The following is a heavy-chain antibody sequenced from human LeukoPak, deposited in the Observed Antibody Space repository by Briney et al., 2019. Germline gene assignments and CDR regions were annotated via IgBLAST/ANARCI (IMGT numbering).Heavy chain of an antibody. Sequence: QAGGSLRLSCAASGFDFSDYSMNWVRQAPGKGLEWISYITSSSSVTFYADSVKGRFISSRDNAKNSLYLQMSSLRAEDTAVYYCARETYGSGNPWSNKQHCYYYMDIWGKGTTVTVSS. J-gene: IGHJ6*03. CDR3: ARETYGSGNPWSNKQHCYYYMDI. V-gene: IGHV3-48*01. CDR2: ITSSSSVT. D-gene: IGHD3-10*01. CDR1: GFDFSDYS.